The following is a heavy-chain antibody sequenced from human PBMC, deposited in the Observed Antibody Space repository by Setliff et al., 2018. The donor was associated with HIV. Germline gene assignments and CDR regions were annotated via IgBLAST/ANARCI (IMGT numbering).Heavy chain of an antibody. D-gene: IGHD3-10*02. J-gene: IGHJ4*02. V-gene: IGHV4-39*01. CDR1: GGSISSSSYY. Sequence: SETLSLTCTVSGGSISSSSYYWGWIRQPPGKGLEWIGSIYCSGSTYYNPSLKSRVTISVDTSKNQFSLKLSSVTAADTAVYYCARLPYIPMYYFDYWGQGTLVTVSS. CDR2: IYCSGST. CDR3: ARLPYIPMYYFDY.